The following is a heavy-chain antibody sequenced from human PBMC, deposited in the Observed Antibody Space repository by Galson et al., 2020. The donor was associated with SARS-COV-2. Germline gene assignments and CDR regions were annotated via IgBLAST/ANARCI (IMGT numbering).Heavy chain of an antibody. CDR3: ARRQWLVGGWFDP. D-gene: IGHD6-19*01. CDR2: IYHSGST. Sequence: SETLSLTCAVSGYSISSGYYWGWIRQPPGKGLEWIGSIYHSGSTYYNPSLKSRVTISVDTSKTQFSLKLSSVTAADTAVYYCARRQWLVGGWFDPWGQGTLVTVSS. V-gene: IGHV4-38-2*01. J-gene: IGHJ5*02. CDR1: GYSISSGYY.